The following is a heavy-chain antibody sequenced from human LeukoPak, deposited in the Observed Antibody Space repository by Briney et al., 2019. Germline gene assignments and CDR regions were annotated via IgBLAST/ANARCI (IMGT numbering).Heavy chain of an antibody. CDR2: IIPIFGTA. V-gene: IGHV1-69*05. D-gene: IGHD1-14*01. Sequence: ASVRVSCKASGGTFSSHAISWVRQAPGQGLEWMGGIIPIFGTANYAQKFQGRVTITTDESTSTAYMELSSLRSEDTAVYYCARGPGGYYYYMDVWGKGTTVTVSS. CDR3: ARGPGGYYYYMDV. J-gene: IGHJ6*03. CDR1: GGTFSSHA.